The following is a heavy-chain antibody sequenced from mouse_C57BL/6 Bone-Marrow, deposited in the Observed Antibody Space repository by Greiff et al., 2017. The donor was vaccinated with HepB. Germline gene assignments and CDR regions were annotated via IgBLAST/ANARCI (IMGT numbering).Heavy chain of an antibody. J-gene: IGHJ4*01. CDR3: ARATVPFYAMDY. V-gene: IGHV1-59*01. Sequence: VQLQQPGAELVRPGTSVKLSCKASGYTFTSYWMHWVKQRPGQGLEWIGVIDPSDSYTNYNQKFKGKATLTVDTSSSTAYMQLSSLTSEDSAVYYCARATVPFYAMDYWGQGTSVTVSS. CDR2: IDPSDSYT. CDR1: GYTFTSYW. D-gene: IGHD1-1*01.